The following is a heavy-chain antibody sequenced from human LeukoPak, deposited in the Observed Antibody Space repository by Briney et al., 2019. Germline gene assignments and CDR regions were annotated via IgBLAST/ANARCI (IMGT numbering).Heavy chain of an antibody. CDR3: ARDGIAPRRSLGDFQH. D-gene: IGHD6-6*01. J-gene: IGHJ1*01. CDR1: GYTFTSYY. V-gene: IGHV1-46*01. Sequence: ASVKVSCKASGYTFTSYYMHWVRQAPGQGLEWMGIINPSGGSTSYAQKFQGRVTMTRDTSTSTVYMELSSLRSEDTAVYYCARDGIAPRRSLGDFQHWGQGTLVTVSS. CDR2: INPSGGST.